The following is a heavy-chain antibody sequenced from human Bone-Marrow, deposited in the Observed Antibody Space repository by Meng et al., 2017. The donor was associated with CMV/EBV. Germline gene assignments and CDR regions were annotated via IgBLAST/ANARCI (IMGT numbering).Heavy chain of an antibody. Sequence: GESLKISCAASGFTFSSYAMHWVRQAPGKGLEWVAVISYDGSNKYYADSVKGRFTISRDNSKNTLYLQMNSLRAQDTAVYYCARDHSITTLAAAALLLDYYYYGMDVWGQGTTVTVSS. CDR3: ARDHSITTLAAAALLLDYYYYGMDV. J-gene: IGHJ6*02. CDR2: ISYDGSNK. D-gene: IGHD6-13*01. V-gene: IGHV3-30-3*01. CDR1: GFTFSSYA.